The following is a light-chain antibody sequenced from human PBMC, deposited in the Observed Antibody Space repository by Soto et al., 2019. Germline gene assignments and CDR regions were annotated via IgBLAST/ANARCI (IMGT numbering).Light chain of an antibody. Sequence: QSALTQPASVSGSPGQSITISCTGTSSDVGTYNYVSWYQHHPGKAPKLIMYEVSNRPSGVSNRFSGSKSGSTASLTISGLQAEDEADYHCTSYTRDTALVFGTGTKLPVL. CDR3: TSYTRDTALV. J-gene: IGLJ1*01. V-gene: IGLV2-14*01. CDR2: EVS. CDR1: SSDVGTYNY.